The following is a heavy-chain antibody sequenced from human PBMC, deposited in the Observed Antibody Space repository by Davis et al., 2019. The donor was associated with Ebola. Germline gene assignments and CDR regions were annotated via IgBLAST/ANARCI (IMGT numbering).Heavy chain of an antibody. J-gene: IGHJ5*02. CDR3: VRGGHYDSSGSYQNWFDP. CDR2: MNPNSGNT. Sequence: ASVKVSCKASGYIFRTYDINWVRQAAGQGLEWMGWMNPNSGNTGYAQKFQGRVTMTRNTSIMTAYMELSSLRAEDTAVYYCVRGGHYDSSGSYQNWFDPWGQGTLVTVFS. V-gene: IGHV1-8*01. CDR1: GYIFRTYD. D-gene: IGHD3-22*01.